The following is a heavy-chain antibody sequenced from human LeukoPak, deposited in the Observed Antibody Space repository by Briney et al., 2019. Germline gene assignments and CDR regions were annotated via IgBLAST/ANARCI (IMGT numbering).Heavy chain of an antibody. D-gene: IGHD3-16*01. CDR3: ARHTVWYYFDY. Sequence: PSETLSLTCTVSGGSIISGSSYWGWIRQPPGKGLEWIGTIYYSGTTYYNPSLKSRVTIPVDTSKNQFSLKLSSVTAADTAVYYCARHTVWYYFDYWGQGTLVTVSS. J-gene: IGHJ4*02. V-gene: IGHV4-39*01. CDR2: IYYSGTT. CDR1: GGSIISGSSY.